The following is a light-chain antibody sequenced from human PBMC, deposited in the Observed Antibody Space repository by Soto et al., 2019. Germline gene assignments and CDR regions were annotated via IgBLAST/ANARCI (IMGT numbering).Light chain of an antibody. V-gene: IGKV3-15*01. CDR2: GAS. J-gene: IGKJ1*01. CDR3: QQYDNWPWT. CDR1: QSVSSN. Sequence: EIVMTQSPATLSVSPGERATLSCRASQSVSSNLAWYHQKPGQTPRLFIYGASTRATGIPARFSGSGSGTEFTLTISSLQSEDFAVYYCQQYDNWPWTFGQGTKVDIK.